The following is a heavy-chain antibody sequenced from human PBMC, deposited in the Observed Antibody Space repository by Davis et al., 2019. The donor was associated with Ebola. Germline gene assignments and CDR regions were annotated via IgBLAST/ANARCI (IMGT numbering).Heavy chain of an antibody. J-gene: IGHJ4*02. D-gene: IGHD4-17*01. CDR3: ARNDYGDYEQRY. CDR1: GFTFSSYA. CDR2: ISGSGSDT. V-gene: IGHV3-23*01. Sequence: GGSLRLSCAASGFTFSSYAMCWVRQTPGKGLEWVSAISGSGSDTYYAYSVKGRFTISRDNSKNTLYLQMNSLRDEDTAVYYCARNDYGDYEQRYWGQGTLVTVSS.